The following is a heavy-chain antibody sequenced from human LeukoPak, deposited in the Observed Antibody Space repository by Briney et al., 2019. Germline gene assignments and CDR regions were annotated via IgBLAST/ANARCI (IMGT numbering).Heavy chain of an antibody. CDR3: ARGARDTAMLNDP. V-gene: IGHV3-53*01. J-gene: IGHJ5*02. CDR2: IYSGGST. CDR1: GFTVSSNS. D-gene: IGHD5-18*01. Sequence: GGSLRLSCTVSGFTVSSNSMSWVRQAPGKGLEWVSVIYSGGSTYYADSVKGRFTISRDNSKNTLYLQMNSLRAEDTAVYYCARGARDTAMLNDPWGQGTLVTVSS.